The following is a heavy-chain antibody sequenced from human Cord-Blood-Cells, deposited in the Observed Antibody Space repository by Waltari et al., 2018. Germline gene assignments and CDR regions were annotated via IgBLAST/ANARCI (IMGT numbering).Heavy chain of an antibody. J-gene: IGHJ4*02. Sequence: QVQLQQWGAGLLKPSETLSLTCAVYGGSFSGYYWSWIPQPPGKGLEWIGEINHSGSTNYNPSLKSRVTISVDTSKNQFSLKLSSVTAADTAVYYCARGGNVVVPAAIEEIDYWGQGTLVTVSS. CDR3: ARGGNVVVPAAIEEIDY. V-gene: IGHV4-34*01. D-gene: IGHD2-2*01. CDR1: GGSFSGYY. CDR2: INHSGST.